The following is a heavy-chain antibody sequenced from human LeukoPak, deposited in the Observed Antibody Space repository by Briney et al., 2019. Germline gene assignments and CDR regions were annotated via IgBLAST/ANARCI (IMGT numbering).Heavy chain of an antibody. CDR2: ISGYNGDT. Sequence: GASVKVSCKASGYTFSSYAMSWVRQAPGQGLEWMGWISGYNGDTKYAPKFQGRVTMTRNTSISTAYMELSSLRSEDTAVYYCARARRGYCSGGSCLLLYYFDYWGQGTLVTVSS. D-gene: IGHD2-15*01. CDR3: ARARRGYCSGGSCLLLYYFDY. J-gene: IGHJ4*02. V-gene: IGHV1-18*01. CDR1: GYTFSSYA.